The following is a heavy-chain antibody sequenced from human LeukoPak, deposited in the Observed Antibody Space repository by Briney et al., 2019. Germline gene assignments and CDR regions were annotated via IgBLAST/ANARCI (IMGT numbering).Heavy chain of an antibody. CDR1: GFTVSSNY. CDR2: IYSGGST. CDR3: ARVSVVVPAAYAFDI. Sequence: GGSLRLSCAASGFTVSSNYMSWVRQAPGKGLEWVSVIYSGGSTYYADSVKGRFTISRDNSKNTLYLQMNSLRAEDTAVYYCARVSVVVPAAYAFDIWGQGTMVTISS. V-gene: IGHV3-66*01. J-gene: IGHJ3*02. D-gene: IGHD2-2*01.